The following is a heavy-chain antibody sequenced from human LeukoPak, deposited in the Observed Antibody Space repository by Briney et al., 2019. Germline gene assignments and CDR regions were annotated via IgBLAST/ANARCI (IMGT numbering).Heavy chain of an antibody. V-gene: IGHV4-59*08. CDR3: AGHTSYYYGSGSRNYYYYYMDV. D-gene: IGHD3-10*01. Sequence: SETLSLTCTVSGGSISSYYWSWIRQPPGKGLEWIGYIYYSGSTYYNPSLKSRVTISVDTSKNQFSLKLSSVTAADTAVYYCAGHTSYYYGSGSRNYYYYYMDVWGKGTTVTVSS. CDR1: GGSISSYY. J-gene: IGHJ6*03. CDR2: IYYSGST.